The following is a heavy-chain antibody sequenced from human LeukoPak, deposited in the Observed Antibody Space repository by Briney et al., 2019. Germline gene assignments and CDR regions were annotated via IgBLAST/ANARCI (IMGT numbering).Heavy chain of an antibody. CDR2: IIPIFGTA. CDR1: GGTFSSYA. Sequence: GASVKVSCKASGGTFSSYAISWVRQAPGQGLEWMGGIIPIFGTANYAQKFQGRVTITTDESTSTAYMELSSLRSEDTAVYYCASNSMDWYSSSAGGYYYYMDVWGKGTTVTVSS. J-gene: IGHJ6*03. D-gene: IGHD6-6*01. V-gene: IGHV1-69*05. CDR3: ASNSMDWYSSSAGGYYYYMDV.